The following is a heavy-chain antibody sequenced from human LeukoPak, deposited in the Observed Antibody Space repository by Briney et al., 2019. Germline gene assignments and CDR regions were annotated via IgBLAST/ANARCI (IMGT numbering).Heavy chain of an antibody. J-gene: IGHJ6*03. V-gene: IGHV3-23*01. CDR3: AKDSVDTAMGRTNYYYHYYTHV. D-gene: IGHD5-18*01. CDR2: ISGSGGST. Sequence: PGGSLRLSCAASGFTLISSAMSWVRQAPGRGLEWVSAISGSGGSTYYADSVKGRFTISRDNSKNTLYLQMNSLRAEDTAVYYCAKDSVDTAMGRTNYYYHYYTHVWGKGTTVTVSS. CDR1: GFTLISSA.